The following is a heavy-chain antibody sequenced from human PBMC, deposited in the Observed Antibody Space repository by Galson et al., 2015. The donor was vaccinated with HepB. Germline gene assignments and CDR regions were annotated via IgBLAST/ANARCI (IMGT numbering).Heavy chain of an antibody. CDR3: ARVYCSGGTCYYYFDY. Sequence: SLRLSCAASGFTFSSYSMNWVRQAPGKGLEWVSYISSSSSTIYYADSVKGRFTISRDNAKNSLYLQMNSLRDEDTAVYYCARVYCSGGTCYYYFDYWGQGTLVTVSS. CDR1: GFTFSSYS. D-gene: IGHD2-15*01. J-gene: IGHJ4*02. V-gene: IGHV3-48*02. CDR2: ISSSSSTI.